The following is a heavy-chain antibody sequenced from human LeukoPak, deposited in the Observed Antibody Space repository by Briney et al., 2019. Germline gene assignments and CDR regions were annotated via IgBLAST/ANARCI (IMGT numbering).Heavy chain of an antibody. D-gene: IGHD2-15*01. CDR2: ISYDGSNK. CDR1: GFTFSSYA. J-gene: IGHJ5*02. V-gene: IGHV3-30*04. Sequence: PGRSLTLSCAASGFTFSSYAMHWVRPPPGKVLEWVAVISYDGSNKYYADSVKGRFTISRDNSKNTLYLQMNSLRAEETAVYYCAREGAGCSGGSCDNWFDPWGQGTLVTVSS. CDR3: AREGAGCSGGSCDNWFDP.